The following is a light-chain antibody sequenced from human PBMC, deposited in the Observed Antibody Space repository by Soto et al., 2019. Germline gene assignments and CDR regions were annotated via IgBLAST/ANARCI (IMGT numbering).Light chain of an antibody. CDR3: QQYGSSTLT. CDR2: GAS. Sequence: EIVLTQSPGTLSLSPGERATLSCRASQSVSNTYLAWYQQKPGQAPRLLIYGASSRATGIPDRFSGSGSGTDCTLIISRLEPEDFAVYYCQQYGSSTLTFGGGTKVEIK. CDR1: QSVSNTY. J-gene: IGKJ4*01. V-gene: IGKV3-20*01.